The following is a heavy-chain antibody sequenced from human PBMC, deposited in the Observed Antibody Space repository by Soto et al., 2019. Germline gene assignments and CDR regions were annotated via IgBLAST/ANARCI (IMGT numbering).Heavy chain of an antibody. J-gene: IGHJ3*02. CDR2: IYYSGST. CDR3: ARTTVRSREAFDI. D-gene: IGHD4-17*01. CDR1: GGSISSGGYY. Sequence: SETLSLTCTVSGGSISSGGYYWSWIRQHPGKGLEWIGYIYYSGSTYYNPSLKSRVTISVDTSKNQFSLKLSSVTAADTAVYYCARTTVRSREAFDIWGQGTMVTVSS. V-gene: IGHV4-31*03.